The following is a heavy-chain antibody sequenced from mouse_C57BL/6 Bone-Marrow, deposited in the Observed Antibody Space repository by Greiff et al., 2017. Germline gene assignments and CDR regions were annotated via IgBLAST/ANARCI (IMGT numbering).Heavy chain of an antibody. CDR3: AICYGSSYDYFDY. D-gene: IGHD1-1*01. CDR2: IHPSDSDT. Sequence: VHVKQPGAELVKPGASVKVSCKASGYTFTSYWMHWVKQRPGQGLEWIGRIHPSDSDTNYNQKFKGKATLTVDKSSSTAYMQLSSLTSEDSAVYYCAICYGSSYDYFDYWGQGTTLTVSS. J-gene: IGHJ2*01. CDR1: GYTFTSYW. V-gene: IGHV1-74*01.